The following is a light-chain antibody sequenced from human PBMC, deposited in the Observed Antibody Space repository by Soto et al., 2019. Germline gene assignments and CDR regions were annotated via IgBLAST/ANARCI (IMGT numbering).Light chain of an antibody. CDR1: QSVSSY. CDR3: QQRSNWPPT. Sequence: EIVLTQSPATLSLSPGERATLSCRASQSVSSYLAWYQQKPCQDPRLLIYDATDRATVIPARFSGSASGTDFTLTINSLELDAFAVYYCQQRSNWPPTFGQGTKVEIK. CDR2: DAT. V-gene: IGKV3-11*01. J-gene: IGKJ2*01.